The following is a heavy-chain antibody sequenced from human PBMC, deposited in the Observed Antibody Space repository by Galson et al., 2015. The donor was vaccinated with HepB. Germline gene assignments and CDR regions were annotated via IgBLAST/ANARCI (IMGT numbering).Heavy chain of an antibody. CDR1: GYIFAGYY. Sequence: SVKVSCKASGYIFAGYYIHWVRQAPGQGLEWVGWIDPNSDDTNYAQRFQGRVTVTRDRSLSTAYMELSSLRFDDTAVYYCARSLGKGPGYWGQGTLVTVSS. CDR2: IDPNSDDT. CDR3: ARSLGKGPGY. V-gene: IGHV1-2*02. J-gene: IGHJ4*02.